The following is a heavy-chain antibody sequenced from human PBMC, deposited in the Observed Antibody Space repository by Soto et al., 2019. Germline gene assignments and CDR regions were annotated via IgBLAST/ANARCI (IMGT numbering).Heavy chain of an antibody. D-gene: IGHD6-19*01. CDR2: IKQDGSEK. CDR3: ARDFFMYSSTLSNGIDY. CDR1: GFTFSTYW. J-gene: IGHJ4*02. Sequence: HPGGSLRLSCAASGFTFSTYWMTWVRQAPGKGLEWVANIKQDGSEKYYVDSVKGRFTISRDNAKNSLYLQMNSLRAEDTAVYYCARDFFMYSSTLSNGIDYWGQGTLVTVSS. V-gene: IGHV3-7*03.